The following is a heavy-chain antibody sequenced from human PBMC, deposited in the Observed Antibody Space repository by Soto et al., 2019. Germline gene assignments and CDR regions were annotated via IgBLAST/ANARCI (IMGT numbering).Heavy chain of an antibody. CDR3: ARDSARTGDATLYWYFDL. Sequence: GGSLRLSCAASGFTVSSNYMSWVRQAPGKGLEWVSVIYSGGSTYYADSVKGRFTISRDNSNNTLYLQMNSLRAEDTAVYYCARDSARTGDATLYWYFDLWGRGTLVTVSS. CDR1: GFTVSSNY. V-gene: IGHV3-53*01. J-gene: IGHJ2*01. D-gene: IGHD7-27*01. CDR2: IYSGGST.